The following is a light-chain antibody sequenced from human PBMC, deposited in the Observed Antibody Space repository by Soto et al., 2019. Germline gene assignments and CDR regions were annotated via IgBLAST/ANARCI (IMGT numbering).Light chain of an antibody. CDR3: QSYDSTLSDRDV. Sequence: QAVVTQPPSVSGAPGQRVTISCTGSSSNIGAGFDVHWYQQRPGTAPKLLIFGNNNRPSGVPDRFSGSKSGTSASLAITGLQAEDEGDYYCQSYDSTLSDRDVFGTGTKLTVL. CDR1: SSNIGAGFD. J-gene: IGLJ1*01. CDR2: GNN. V-gene: IGLV1-40*01.